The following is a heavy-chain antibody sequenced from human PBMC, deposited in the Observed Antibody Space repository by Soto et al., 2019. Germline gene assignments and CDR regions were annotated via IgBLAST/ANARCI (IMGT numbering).Heavy chain of an antibody. CDR2: ITGSGDRT. CDR1: GFTFSNYA. J-gene: IGHJ4*02. D-gene: IGHD3-10*01. CDR3: GYGSASLHDY. V-gene: IGHV3-23*01. Sequence: TGGSLRLSCAASGFTFSNYAMSWVRQAPVKGLEWVSSITGSGDRTYYADSVKGRFTISRDNSKNTLFLQMNSLRAEDTAVYFCGYGSASLHDYWGQGTLVTVSS.